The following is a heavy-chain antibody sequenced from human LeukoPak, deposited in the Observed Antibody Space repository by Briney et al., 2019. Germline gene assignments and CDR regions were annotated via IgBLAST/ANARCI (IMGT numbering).Heavy chain of an antibody. J-gene: IGHJ4*02. Sequence: PGGSLRLSCAASGFTFSSYWMHWVRQAPGKGLVWVSRINGDGSRTNYADSVKGRFTISRENAKSTLYLHMNILRVEDTAVYYCARGRYGDYHWGQGILVTVSS. CDR1: GFTFSSYW. CDR3: ARGRYGDYH. D-gene: IGHD4-17*01. CDR2: INGDGSRT. V-gene: IGHV3-74*01.